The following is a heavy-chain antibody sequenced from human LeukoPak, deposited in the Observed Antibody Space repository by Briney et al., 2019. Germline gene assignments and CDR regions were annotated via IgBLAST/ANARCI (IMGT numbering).Heavy chain of an antibody. CDR1: GGSISSYS. CDR2: IYYSGNT. D-gene: IGHD3-3*01. J-gene: IGHJ4*02. CDR3: AAHVLRFLEWSPLDY. Sequence: SATLSLTCTVPGGSISSYSWSWIRQPPGKRLQWIGYIYYSGNTNYNPSLKSRVTISVDTSKNQFSLKLSSVTAADTAVYYCAAHVLRFLEWSPLDYWGQGTLVTVSS. V-gene: IGHV4-59*01.